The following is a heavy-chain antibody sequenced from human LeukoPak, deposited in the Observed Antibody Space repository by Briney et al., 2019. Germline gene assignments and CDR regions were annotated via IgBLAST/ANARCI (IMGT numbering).Heavy chain of an antibody. CDR1: GFTFGSYA. V-gene: IGHV3-23*01. D-gene: IGHD2-2*01. CDR2: ISADGDST. Sequence: GGSLRLSCAASGFTFGSYAMNWVRQAPGKGLEWVSAISADGDSTYYADSVRGRSTISRDNYKNTLYLQMYSLRAGDTAVYYCAKRRYCTSTSCHDFDYWGQGTLVTVSS. CDR3: AKRRYCTSTSCHDFDY. J-gene: IGHJ4*02.